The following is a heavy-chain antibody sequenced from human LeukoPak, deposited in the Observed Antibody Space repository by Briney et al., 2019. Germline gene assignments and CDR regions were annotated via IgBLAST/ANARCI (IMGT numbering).Heavy chain of an antibody. CDR1: GFTFSSYG. Sequence: GGSLRLSCAASGFTFSSYGMHWVRQAPGKGLEWVAFIRYDGSNKYYADSVKGRFTISRDNSKNTLYLQMNSLRAEDTAVYYCAKDLWPLTSSGWNDYWGQGTLVTVSS. CDR3: AKDLWPLTSSGWNDY. CDR2: IRYDGSNK. J-gene: IGHJ4*02. V-gene: IGHV3-30*02. D-gene: IGHD6-19*01.